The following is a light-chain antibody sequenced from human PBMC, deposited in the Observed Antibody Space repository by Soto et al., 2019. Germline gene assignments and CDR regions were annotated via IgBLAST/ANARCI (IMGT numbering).Light chain of an antibody. CDR1: NSNIGSNT. J-gene: IGLJ1*01. V-gene: IGLV1-44*01. CDR2: SNN. Sequence: QSVLTQAPSASGTPGQRVTISCSGSNSNIGSNTVSWYQQVPGTAPKLLIYSNNQRPSGVPDRFSGSKSGTSASLAISGLQSEDEADYYCAAWDDSLNGRYVFGTGTKVTVL. CDR3: AAWDDSLNGRYV.